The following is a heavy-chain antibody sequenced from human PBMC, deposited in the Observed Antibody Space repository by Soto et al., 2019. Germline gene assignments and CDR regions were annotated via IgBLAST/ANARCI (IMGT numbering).Heavy chain of an antibody. CDR3: ARVSYYFWSGYLVFDY. J-gene: IGHJ4*02. D-gene: IGHD3-3*01. CDR2: INSDGSST. V-gene: IGHV3-74*01. Sequence: GGSLRVSCAASGFTFSSYWMHWVRQAPGKGLVWVSRINSDGSSTSYADSVKGRFTISRDNAKNTLYLQMNSLRAEDTAVYYCARVSYYFWSGYLVFDYWAQRSLVTVSA. CDR1: GFTFSSYW.